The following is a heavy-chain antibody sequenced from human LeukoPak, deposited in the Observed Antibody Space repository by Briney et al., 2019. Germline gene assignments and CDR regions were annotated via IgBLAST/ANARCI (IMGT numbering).Heavy chain of an antibody. D-gene: IGHD3-9*01. Sequence: KTSETLSLTCTVSGASINSYYWSWIRQPPGKGLESLGYIYYSGSTNYNPALKGRVTISVHTSKNQCSLKLRACAAATTAWYYCARLTGYSSESWFDPWGQGTLVTVSS. CDR1: GASINSYY. CDR3: ARLTGYSSESWFDP. V-gene: IGHV4-59*01. J-gene: IGHJ5*02. CDR2: IYYSGST.